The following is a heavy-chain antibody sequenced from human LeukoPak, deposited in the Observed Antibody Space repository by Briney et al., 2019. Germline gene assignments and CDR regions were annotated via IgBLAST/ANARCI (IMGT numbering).Heavy chain of an antibody. J-gene: IGHJ5*02. V-gene: IGHV3-30*04. CDR1: GFTFSSYA. Sequence: PGGSLRLSCAASGFTFSSYAMHWVRQAPGKGLEWVAVISYDGSNKYYADSVKGRFTISRDNSKNTLYLQMNSLRAEDTAVYYCARDLLAAAGTFWFDPWGQGTLVTVS. CDR3: ARDLLAAAGTFWFDP. D-gene: IGHD6-13*01. CDR2: ISYDGSNK.